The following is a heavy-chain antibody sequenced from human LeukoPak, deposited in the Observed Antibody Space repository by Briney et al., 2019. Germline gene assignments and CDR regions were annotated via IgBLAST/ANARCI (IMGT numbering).Heavy chain of an antibody. Sequence: GGSLRLSCAASGFTFSSYAMSWVRQAPRKGLEWVSAISGSGGSTYYADSVKGRFTISRDNSKNTLYLQMNSLRAEDTAVYYCAKDLSYSSTGNWFDPWGQGTLVTVSS. CDR3: AKDLSYSSTGNWFDP. CDR2: ISGSGGST. J-gene: IGHJ5*02. CDR1: GFTFSSYA. V-gene: IGHV3-23*01. D-gene: IGHD6-13*01.